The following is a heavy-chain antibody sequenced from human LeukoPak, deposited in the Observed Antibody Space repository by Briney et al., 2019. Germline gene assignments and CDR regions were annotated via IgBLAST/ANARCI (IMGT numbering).Heavy chain of an antibody. J-gene: IGHJ4*02. CDR3: TGNYYGSGSYADFDY. CDR1: GFTFSNYW. CDR2: IKVDGSEK. V-gene: IGHV3-7*01. Sequence: PGGSLRLSCAASGFTFSNYWMSWVRQAPGKGLEWVANIKVDGSEKYYVDSVKGRFTISRDNAKNSLYLQMNSLRAEDTAVYYCTGNYYGSGSYADFDYWGQGTLVTVSS. D-gene: IGHD3-10*01.